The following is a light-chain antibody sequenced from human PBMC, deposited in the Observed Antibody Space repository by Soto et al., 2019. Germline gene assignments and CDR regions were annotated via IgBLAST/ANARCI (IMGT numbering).Light chain of an antibody. CDR1: QSIHTN. Sequence: ETVMTQSEATLSVSPGERATLSCRASQSIHTNLAWYQQKPGQPPRILIYGASTSVTGIPTRFSGSGSGTEFTLTISSLQSEDFAVYYCQQYHNWPRTFGQGTKVEIK. J-gene: IGKJ1*01. CDR3: QQYHNWPRT. V-gene: IGKV3-15*01. CDR2: GAS.